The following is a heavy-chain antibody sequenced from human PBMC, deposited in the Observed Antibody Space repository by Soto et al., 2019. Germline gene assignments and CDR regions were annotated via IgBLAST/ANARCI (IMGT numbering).Heavy chain of an antibody. CDR3: AREGVPGWYYMDV. Sequence: GGSLRLSCAASGFTFSSYWMSWVRQAPGKGLEWVANIKQDGSEKYYVDSVKGRFTISRDNAKNSLYLQMNSLRAEDTAVYYCAREGVPGWYYMDVWGKGTTVTVSS. CDR2: IKQDGSEK. CDR1: GFTFSSYW. V-gene: IGHV3-7*01. J-gene: IGHJ6*03. D-gene: IGHD2-2*01.